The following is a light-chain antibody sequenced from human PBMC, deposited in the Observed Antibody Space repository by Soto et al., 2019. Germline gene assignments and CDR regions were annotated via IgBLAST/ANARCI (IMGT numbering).Light chain of an antibody. CDR1: QGISSF. Sequence: IQWTQSPSSLSASVGNRVTITCRASQGISSFLAWYQQKPGKAPKLLIYAASSLQSGVPSRFSGSVSGTDGTLTISSLQTEDGATYYCQQNYSTPRTFGQGTKVDIK. CDR2: AAS. CDR3: QQNYSTPRT. J-gene: IGKJ1*01. V-gene: IGKV1-39*01.